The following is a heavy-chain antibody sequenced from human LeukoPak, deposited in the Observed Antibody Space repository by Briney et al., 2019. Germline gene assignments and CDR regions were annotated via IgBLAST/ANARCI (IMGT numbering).Heavy chain of an antibody. D-gene: IGHD2-21*02. V-gene: IGHV1-18*01. Sequence: ASVKVSCKASGYTFTSYGISWVRQAPGQGLEWMGIINPSGGSTSYAQKFQDRVTMTTDTPTSTACMELRSLRSDDTAVYYCARVLPWFDPWGQGTLVTVSS. J-gene: IGHJ5*02. CDR2: INPSGGST. CDR1: GYTFTSYG. CDR3: ARVLPWFDP.